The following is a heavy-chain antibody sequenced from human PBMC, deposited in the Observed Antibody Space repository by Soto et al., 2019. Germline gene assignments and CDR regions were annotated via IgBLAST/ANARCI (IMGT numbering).Heavy chain of an antibody. Sequence: QVQLVQSGAEVKKPGASVKVSCKASGYTFTSYYMHWVRQAPGQGLEWMGIMNPSGGSTSYAQKFQARGPMTSDTATSTACIELSTLRSEDTAVSYCARSAIAAAVMRGFDPWGQGTLVTVSS. CDR2: MNPSGGST. V-gene: IGHV1-46*01. J-gene: IGHJ5*02. D-gene: IGHD6-13*01. CDR1: GYTFTSYY. CDR3: ARSAIAAAVMRGFDP.